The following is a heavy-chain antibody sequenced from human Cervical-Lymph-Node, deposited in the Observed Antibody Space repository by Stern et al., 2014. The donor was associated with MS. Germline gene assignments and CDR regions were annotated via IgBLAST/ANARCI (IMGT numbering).Heavy chain of an antibody. CDR3: ARDSGSGMLYYFDF. CDR2: ISSSSITI. D-gene: IGHD2-15*01. Sequence: VQLVESGGGLVQPGGSLRLSCAVSGFTSNTYSLNWVRQAPGKGLEWVSYISSSSITIHYADSVKGRFTISRDNAKTSLYLQMNSLRAEDTAVYYCARDSGSGMLYYFDFWGQGSLVAVSS. CDR1: GFTSNTYS. V-gene: IGHV3-48*01. J-gene: IGHJ4*02.